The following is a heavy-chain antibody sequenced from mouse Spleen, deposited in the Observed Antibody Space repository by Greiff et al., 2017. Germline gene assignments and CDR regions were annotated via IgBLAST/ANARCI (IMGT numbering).Heavy chain of an antibody. Sequence: VQLQQSGAELVRPGASVTLSCKASGYTFTDYEMHWVKQTPVHGLEWIGAIDPETGGTAYNQKFKGKAILTADKSSSTAYMELRSLTSEDSAVYYCTISGLFQAWFAYWGQGTLVTVSA. J-gene: IGHJ3*01. D-gene: IGHD3-2*02. CDR2: IDPETGGT. CDR3: TISGLFQAWFAY. V-gene: IGHV1-15*01. CDR1: GYTFTDYE.